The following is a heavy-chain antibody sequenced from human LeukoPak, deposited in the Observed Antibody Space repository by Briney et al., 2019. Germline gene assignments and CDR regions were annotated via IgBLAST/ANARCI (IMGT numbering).Heavy chain of an antibody. V-gene: IGHV3-11*01. J-gene: IGHJ6*03. D-gene: IGHD4-17*01. Sequence: PGGSLRLSCEASGFSFTDYYVTWIRQAPGKGLEWVSFISRTGHSTYYGDSVAGRFTISRDTAKNSLFLQMTSLRAEDTAVYYCARAGDSGDFPLGYFYYMDVWGKGTPVTVSS. CDR2: ISRTGHST. CDR1: GFSFTDYY. CDR3: ARAGDSGDFPLGYFYYMDV.